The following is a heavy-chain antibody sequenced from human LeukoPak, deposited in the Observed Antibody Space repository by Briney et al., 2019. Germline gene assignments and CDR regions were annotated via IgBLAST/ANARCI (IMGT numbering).Heavy chain of an antibody. CDR1: GASISSASYY. J-gene: IGHJ4*02. CDR2: IYYTGCT. D-gene: IGHD1-26*01. V-gene: IGHV4-39*01. Sequence: SETLSLTCTVSGASISSASYYWGWVRQPPGKGLEWIGSIYYTGCTYFNPSLKSRVTLSVDTSKNQFSLKLSSVAAADTAVYYCARRCGSYRYFDYWGQGALITVSS. CDR3: ARRCGSYRYFDY.